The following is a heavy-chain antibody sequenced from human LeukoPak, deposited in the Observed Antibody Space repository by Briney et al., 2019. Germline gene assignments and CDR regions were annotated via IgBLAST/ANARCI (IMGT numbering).Heavy chain of an antibody. Sequence: PGGSLRLPCAASGFTFSSYGMHWVRQAPGKGLEWVAVISYDGSNKYYADSVKGRFTISRDNSKNTLYLQMNSLRAEDTAVYYCAKDSYYYGSGSYYYYGMDVWGQGTTVTVSS. CDR2: ISYDGSNK. D-gene: IGHD3-10*01. J-gene: IGHJ6*02. CDR1: GFTFSSYG. V-gene: IGHV3-30*18. CDR3: AKDSYYYGSGSYYYYGMDV.